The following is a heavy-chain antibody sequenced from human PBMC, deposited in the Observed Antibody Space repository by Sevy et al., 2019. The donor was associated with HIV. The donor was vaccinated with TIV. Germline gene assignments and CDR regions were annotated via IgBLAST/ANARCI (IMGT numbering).Heavy chain of an antibody. CDR3: ARRHWYYYDSSGYGAFDI. J-gene: IGHJ3*02. V-gene: IGHV4-39*01. CDR1: GGSISSSSYY. D-gene: IGHD3-22*01. Sequence: SETLSLTCTVSGGSISSSSYYWGWIRQPPGKGLEWIGSIYYSGSTYYNPSLKSRFTISVDTSKNQFSLKLSSVTAADTAVYYCARRHWYYYDSSGYGAFDIWGQGTMVTVSS. CDR2: IYYSGST.